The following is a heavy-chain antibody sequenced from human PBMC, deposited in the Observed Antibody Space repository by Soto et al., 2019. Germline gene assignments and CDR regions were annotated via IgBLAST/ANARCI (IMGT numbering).Heavy chain of an antibody. V-gene: IGHV3-23*01. Sequence: LRLSCAASGFTFSSYAMTWVRQAPGKGLEWGTAISGSGGSTYYGDSVKGLFTISRDNPKNTLYLKMNSLRAEDTAVYYCAQDPRFFDPWGQGTLDTVSS. CDR1: GFTFSSYA. D-gene: IGHD3-3*01. CDR2: ISGSGGST. J-gene: IGHJ5*02. CDR3: AQDPRFFDP.